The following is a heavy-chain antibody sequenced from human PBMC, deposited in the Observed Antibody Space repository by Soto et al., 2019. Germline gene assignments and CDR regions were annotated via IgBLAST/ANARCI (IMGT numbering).Heavy chain of an antibody. Sequence: ASVKVSCKASGYTFTSYGISWVRQAPGQGLEWMGWISAYNGNKNYAQKLQGRVTMTTDTSTSTAYMELRSLRSDDTAVYYCARVTDFWSGYYGWFDPWGQGTLVTVSS. CDR3: ARVTDFWSGYYGWFDP. CDR1: GYTFTSYG. V-gene: IGHV1-18*01. J-gene: IGHJ5*02. D-gene: IGHD3-3*01. CDR2: ISAYNGNK.